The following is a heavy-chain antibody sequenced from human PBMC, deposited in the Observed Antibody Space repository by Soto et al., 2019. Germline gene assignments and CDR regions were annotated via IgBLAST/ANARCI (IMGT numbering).Heavy chain of an antibody. CDR2: ISGSGGST. V-gene: IGHV3-23*01. D-gene: IGHD1-7*01. CDR1: GFTFSSYA. Sequence: PVGSLRLSCAASGFTFSSYAMSWVRQAPGKGLEWVSAISGSGGSTYYADSVKGRFTISRDNSKNTLYLQLNSLRAEDTAVYYCAKDNNWNYVGVVDYWGQGTLVTVSS. J-gene: IGHJ4*02. CDR3: AKDNNWNYVGVVDY.